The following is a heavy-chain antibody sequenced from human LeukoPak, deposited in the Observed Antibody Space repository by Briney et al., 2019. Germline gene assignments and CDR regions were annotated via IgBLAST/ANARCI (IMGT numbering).Heavy chain of an antibody. CDR3: ARVAFGWAVTTPNGMDV. V-gene: IGHV4-39*07. Sequence: SETLSLTCTVSGGSISSSSYYWGWIRQPPGKGLEWIGSIYYSGSTYYNPSLKSRVTISVDTSKNQFSLKLSSVTAADTAVYYCARVAFGWAVTTPNGMDVWGQGTTVTVSS. J-gene: IGHJ6*02. CDR1: GGSISSSSYY. D-gene: IGHD4-17*01. CDR2: IYYSGST.